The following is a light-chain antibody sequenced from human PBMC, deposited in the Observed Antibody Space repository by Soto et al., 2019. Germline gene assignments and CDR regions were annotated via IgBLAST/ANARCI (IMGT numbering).Light chain of an antibody. Sequence: QSVLTQPASVSRSPGQSITISCTGSSSDVGGYSYVSWYQQYPGKAPKLMIYEVINRPSGVSNRFSGSKSGNTASLTISGLQADDEADYYCSSYTNSDTWVFGGGTKLTVL. V-gene: IGLV2-14*01. CDR3: SSYTNSDTWV. J-gene: IGLJ3*02. CDR2: EVI. CDR1: SSDVGGYSY.